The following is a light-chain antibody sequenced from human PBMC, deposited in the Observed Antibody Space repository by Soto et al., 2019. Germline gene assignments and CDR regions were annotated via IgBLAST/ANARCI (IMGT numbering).Light chain of an antibody. Sequence: EIVMTQSPATLSVSPGGRATLSCRASQSVSNYLAWYQQRPGQPPRLPISRASTRATGVPARFSGSGSGTEFSLTISSLQSEDFAVYYCHQYSTWPPQYTFGQGTKLEI. CDR1: QSVSNY. CDR3: HQYSTWPPQYT. J-gene: IGKJ2*01. V-gene: IGKV3-15*01. CDR2: RAS.